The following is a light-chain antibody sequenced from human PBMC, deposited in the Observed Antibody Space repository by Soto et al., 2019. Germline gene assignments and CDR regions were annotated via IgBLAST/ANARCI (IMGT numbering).Light chain of an antibody. J-gene: IGLJ3*02. Sequence: QSVLTQPPSVSAAPGQTVTISCSGSSSNIGKNYVSWYQQLPGTAPKLLIYENNKRPSGIPDRFSGSKSGTSAILGITGLQTGDEADYYCGTWDSSLSAGVFGGGTKLTVL. CDR3: GTWDSSLSAGV. V-gene: IGLV1-51*02. CDR2: ENN. CDR1: SSNIGKNY.